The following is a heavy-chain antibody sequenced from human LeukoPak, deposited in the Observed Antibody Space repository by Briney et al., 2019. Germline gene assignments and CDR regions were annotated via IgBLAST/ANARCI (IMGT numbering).Heavy chain of an antibody. CDR2: INHSGST. CDR1: GGSFSGYY. J-gene: IGHJ6*03. Sequence: ASETLSLTCAVYGGSFSGYYWSWIRQPPGKGLEWIGEINHSGSTNYNPSLKSQVTISVDTSKNQFSLKLSSVTAADTAVYYCARGDRGYYYYMDVWGKGTTVTVSS. V-gene: IGHV4-34*01. CDR3: ARGDRGYYYYMDV. D-gene: IGHD1-14*01.